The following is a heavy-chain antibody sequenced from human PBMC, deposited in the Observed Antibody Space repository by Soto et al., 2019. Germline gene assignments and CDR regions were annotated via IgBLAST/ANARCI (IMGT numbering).Heavy chain of an antibody. J-gene: IGHJ6*02. CDR3: AKSLSTAVNYGLDV. CDR1: GSTFSDNA. Sequence: EVQLLESGGGLVQPGGSLRLSCGASGSTFSDNAMTWVRQAPGKELGWVSRISDDGDTTYYADSVKGRFTISRDNSKNTLFLQMSSLGAEDTAVYYCAKSLSTAVNYGLDVWGQGTAVTVSS. D-gene: IGHD2-2*01. V-gene: IGHV3-23*01. CDR2: ISDDGDTT.